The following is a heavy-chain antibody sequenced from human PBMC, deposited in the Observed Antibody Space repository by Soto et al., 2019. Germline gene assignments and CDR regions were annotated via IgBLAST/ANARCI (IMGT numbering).Heavy chain of an antibody. CDR2: ISYDGSNK. D-gene: IGHD2-15*01. CDR1: GFTFSSYG. Sequence: QVQLVESGGGVVQPGRSLRLSCAASGFTFSSYGIHWVRQAPGKGLEWVAVISYDGSNKYYADSVKGRFTIPRDNSKNTLYLQMNSLRAEDTAVYYCAKGAYAVVAASYFDYWGQGTLVTVSS. V-gene: IGHV3-30*18. CDR3: AKGAYAVVAASYFDY. J-gene: IGHJ4*02.